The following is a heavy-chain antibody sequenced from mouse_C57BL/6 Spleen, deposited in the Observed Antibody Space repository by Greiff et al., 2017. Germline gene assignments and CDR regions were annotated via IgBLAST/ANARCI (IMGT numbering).Heavy chain of an antibody. CDR1: GFTFSDYG. D-gene: IGHD1-1*01. V-gene: IGHV5-17*01. CDR3: ARHTYGPMDY. Sequence: EVKLVESGGGLVKPGGSLKLSCAASGFTFSDYGMHWVRQAPEKGLEWVAYISSGSSTIYYADTVKGRFTISRDNAKNTLFLQMTSLRSEDTAMYYCARHTYGPMDYWGQGTSVTVSS. CDR2: ISSGSSTI. J-gene: IGHJ4*01.